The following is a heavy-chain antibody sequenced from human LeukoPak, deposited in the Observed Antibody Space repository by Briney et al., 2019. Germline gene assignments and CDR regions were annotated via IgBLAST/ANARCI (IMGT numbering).Heavy chain of an antibody. CDR2: INHSGST. CDR1: GGSFSGYY. Sequence: SETLSLTCAVYGGSFSGYYWSWIRQPPGKGLEWIGEINHSGSTNYNPSLKSRVTISVDTSKNQFSLKLSSVTAADTAVYYCARRRMVRGAYFDYWGQGTLVIVSS. CDR3: ARRRMVRGAYFDY. V-gene: IGHV4-34*01. D-gene: IGHD3-10*01. J-gene: IGHJ4*02.